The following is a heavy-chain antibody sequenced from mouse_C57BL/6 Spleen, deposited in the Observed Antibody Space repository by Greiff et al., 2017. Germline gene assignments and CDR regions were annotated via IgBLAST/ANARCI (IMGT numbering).Heavy chain of an antibody. CDR1: GYTFTSYW. J-gene: IGHJ3*01. D-gene: IGHD2-4*01. V-gene: IGHV1-53*01. CDR2: INPSNGGT. CDR3: ARSVGYDYDSWFAY. Sequence: QVQLQQPGTELVKPGASVKLSCKASGYTFTSYWMHWVKQRPGQGLEWIGNINPSNGGTNYNEKFKSKATLTVDKSSSTAYMQLSSLTSEDSAVYSCARSVGYDYDSWFAYWGQGTLVTVSA.